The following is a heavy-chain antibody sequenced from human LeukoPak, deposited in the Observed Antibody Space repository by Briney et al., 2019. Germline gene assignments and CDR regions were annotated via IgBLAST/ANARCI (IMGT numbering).Heavy chain of an antibody. Sequence: SETLSLTCAVYGGSFSGYYWSWIRQPPGKGLEWIGEVNHSGSTNYNPSLKSRVTISVDTSKNQFSLKLSSVTAADTAVYYCARGQLTDGYNYDFDYWGQGTLVTVSS. D-gene: IGHD5-24*01. J-gene: IGHJ4*02. CDR1: GGSFSGYY. CDR2: VNHSGST. V-gene: IGHV4-34*01. CDR3: ARGQLTDGYNYDFDY.